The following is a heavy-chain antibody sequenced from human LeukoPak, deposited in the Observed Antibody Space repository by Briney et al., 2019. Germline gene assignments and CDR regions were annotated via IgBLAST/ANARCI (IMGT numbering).Heavy chain of an antibody. V-gene: IGHV3-23*01. CDR3: AKDVAVAGTGFDY. Sequence: GGSLILFCAASGFTFSDYNMRWIRQAPGKGLEWVSAISGSGGSTYYADSVKGRFTISRDNSKNTLYLQMNSLRAEDTAVYYCAKDVAVAGTGFDYWGQGTLVTVSS. J-gene: IGHJ4*02. CDR2: ISGSGGST. CDR1: GFTFSDYN. D-gene: IGHD6-19*01.